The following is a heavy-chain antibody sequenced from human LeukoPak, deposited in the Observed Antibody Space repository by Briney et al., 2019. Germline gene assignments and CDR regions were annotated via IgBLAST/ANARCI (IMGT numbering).Heavy chain of an antibody. CDR1: GGSISSGGYY. D-gene: IGHD4-23*01. CDR3: ARDRYTVVSWYFDL. Sequence: SQTPSLTCTVSGGSISSGGYYWSWIRQHPGKGLEWIGYIYYSGSTYYNPSLKSRVTISVDTSKNQFSLELSSVTAADTAVYYCARDRYTVVSWYFDLWGRGTLVTVSS. J-gene: IGHJ2*01. V-gene: IGHV4-31*03. CDR2: IYYSGST.